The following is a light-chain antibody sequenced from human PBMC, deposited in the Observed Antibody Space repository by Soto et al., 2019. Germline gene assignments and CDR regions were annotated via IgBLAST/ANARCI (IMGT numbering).Light chain of an antibody. CDR1: TSNIGAGYD. CDR3: QSCDTTLSVV. J-gene: IGLJ2*01. Sequence: QSVLTQPPSVSGAPGQRVTISCTGSTSNIGAGYDVHWYQQLPGTAPKLLMYANSNRPSGVPDRFSGSKSGTSASLAITGLQAEDEADYYCQSCDTTLSVVFGGGTKLTVL. CDR2: ANS. V-gene: IGLV1-40*01.